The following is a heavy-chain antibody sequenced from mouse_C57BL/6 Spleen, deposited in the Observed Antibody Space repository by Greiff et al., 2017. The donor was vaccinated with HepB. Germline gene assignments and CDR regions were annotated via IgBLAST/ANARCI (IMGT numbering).Heavy chain of an antibody. Sequence: VQLQQSGAELARPGASVKLSCKASGYTFTSYGISWVKQSTGQGLEWIGEIYPRSGNTYYNDKFKGKATLSADNASSTAYMELRSLTSEDSAVYFCATYDYDYWGQGTTLTVSS. V-gene: IGHV1-81*01. CDR1: GYTFTSYG. J-gene: IGHJ2*01. CDR2: IYPRSGNT. D-gene: IGHD2-4*01. CDR3: ATYDYDY.